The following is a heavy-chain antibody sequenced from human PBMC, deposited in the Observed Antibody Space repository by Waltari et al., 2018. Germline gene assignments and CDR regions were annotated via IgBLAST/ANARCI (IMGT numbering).Heavy chain of an antibody. CDR2: ISSTGNTI. D-gene: IGHD3-22*01. CDR1: GFTFSNYN. V-gene: IGHV3-48*01. J-gene: IGHJ4*02. Sequence: EVQLVESGGGLVQPGGSLRLSCAASGFTFSNYNMNWVRQAPGKGLEWVSYISSTGNTIYHADSVKGRFTISRDNAKNELYLQMNSLRAEDTAVYYCARYDSSGYWGQGTLVTVSS. CDR3: ARYDSSGY.